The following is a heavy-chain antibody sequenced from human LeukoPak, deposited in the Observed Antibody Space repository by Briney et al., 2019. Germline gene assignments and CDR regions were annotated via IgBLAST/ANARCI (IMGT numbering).Heavy chain of an antibody. D-gene: IGHD6-13*01. J-gene: IGHJ5*02. CDR1: GGSISSGSYY. Sequence: SQTLSLTCTVSGGSISSGSYYWSWIRQPAEKGLEWIGRIYTSGNTNYNPSLKSRVTISVDTSKNQFSLKLSSVTAADTAVYYCARGQPTPGIAAAAPMFDPWGQGTLVTVSS. CDR3: ARGQPTPGIAAAAPMFDP. CDR2: IYTSGNT. V-gene: IGHV4-61*02.